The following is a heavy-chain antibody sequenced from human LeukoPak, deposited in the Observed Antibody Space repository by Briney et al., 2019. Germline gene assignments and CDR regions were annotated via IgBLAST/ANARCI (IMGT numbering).Heavy chain of an antibody. CDR2: ISGSGGST. CDR1: GFTFSSYA. Sequence: GGSLRLSCAAFGFTFSSYAMSWVRQAPGKGLEWVSAISGSGGSTYYADSVKGRFTISRDNSKNTLYLQMNSLRAEDTAVYYCAKTMLFCCFGPVDYWGQGTLVTVSS. D-gene: IGHD2-8*01. CDR3: AKTMLFCCFGPVDY. J-gene: IGHJ4*02. V-gene: IGHV3-23*01.